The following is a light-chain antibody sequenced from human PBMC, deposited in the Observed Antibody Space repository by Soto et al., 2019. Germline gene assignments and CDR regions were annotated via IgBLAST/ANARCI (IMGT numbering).Light chain of an antibody. CDR3: ATWDDSLSGRHVV. CDR2: RNN. Sequence: QSVLTQPPSASGTPGQRVTISCSGSSSNIGPNYVYWYQQFPGTAPKLLIYRNNQRPSGVPDRFSGSKSGTSASLAISGLRSEDEADYYCATWDDSLSGRHVVFGGGTKLTVL. V-gene: IGLV1-47*01. J-gene: IGLJ2*01. CDR1: SSNIGPNY.